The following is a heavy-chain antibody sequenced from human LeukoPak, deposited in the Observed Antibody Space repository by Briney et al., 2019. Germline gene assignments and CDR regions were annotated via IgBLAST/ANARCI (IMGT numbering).Heavy chain of an antibody. V-gene: IGHV3-20*04. J-gene: IGHJ3*02. Sequence: GGSLRLTCAASGFIFDDHAMTWVRQVPGKGLEWVSAIFWNGGTTAYGDSVKGRFSISRDNAKNPLYLQMNSLRVEDTALYYCARGGFGRPFDIWGQGTMVTVSS. CDR1: GFIFDDHA. D-gene: IGHD3-10*01. CDR3: ARGGFGRPFDI. CDR2: IFWNGGTT.